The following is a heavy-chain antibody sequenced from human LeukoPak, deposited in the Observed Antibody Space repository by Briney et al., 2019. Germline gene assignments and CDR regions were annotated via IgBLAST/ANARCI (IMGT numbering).Heavy chain of an antibody. D-gene: IGHD2-15*01. CDR1: GFTFSGSA. Sequence: GGSLKLSCAASGFTFSGSAMHWVRQASGKGLEWVGRISYATAYAASVKGRFTISRDDSKNTAYLQMNSMKTEDTAVYYCTRRQYCSVSSCYGNDYGMDVWGQGTTVTVSS. J-gene: IGHJ6*02. CDR3: TRRQYCSVSSCYGNDYGMDV. CDR2: ISYAT. V-gene: IGHV3-73*01.